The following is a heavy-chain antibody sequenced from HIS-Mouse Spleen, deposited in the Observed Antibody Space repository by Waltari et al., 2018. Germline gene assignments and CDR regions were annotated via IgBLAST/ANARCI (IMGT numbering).Heavy chain of an antibody. CDR2: ISYSGSNN. CDR1: GTTCSSYG. CDR3: AKDKHHAFDY. J-gene: IGHJ4*02. Sequence: QVELVEPGGGVVQPGRSLRRPGSSAGTTCSSYGMHWVRQAPGKGLEWVAVISYSGSNNYYADSVKVRFTISRENSKNTLYLQMNSLRAEDTAVYYCAKDKHHAFDYWGQGTLVTVSS. V-gene: IGHV3-30*18.